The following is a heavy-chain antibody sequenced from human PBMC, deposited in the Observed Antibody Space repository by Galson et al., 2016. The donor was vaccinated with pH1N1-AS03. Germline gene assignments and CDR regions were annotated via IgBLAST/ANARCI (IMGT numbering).Heavy chain of an antibody. D-gene: IGHD1-7*01. CDR2: FIPIFGTA. CDR3: ARNSDSLGAFDV. Sequence: SVKVSCKASGGTFDNHPINWVRQAPGQGLEWMGGFIPIFGTANYAPKYQGRVTFTTDDSTTTVYMELSNLRSEDTAVYSCARNSDSLGAFDVWGQGTLLSVSS. CDR1: GGTFDNHP. V-gene: IGHV1-69*05. J-gene: IGHJ3*01.